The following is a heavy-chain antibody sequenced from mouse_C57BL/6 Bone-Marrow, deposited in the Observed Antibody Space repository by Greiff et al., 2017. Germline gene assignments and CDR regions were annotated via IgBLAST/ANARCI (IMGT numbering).Heavy chain of an antibody. CDR3: ARSAYGSIPWYFDV. D-gene: IGHD1-1*01. V-gene: IGHV1-42*01. CDR1: GYSFTGYY. J-gene: IGHJ1*03. Sequence: LQESGPELVKPGASVKISCKASGYSFTGYYMNWVKQSPEKSLEWIGEINHSTGGTTYNQKFKAKATLTVDKSSSTAYMQLKSLTSEDSAVYYCARSAYGSIPWYFDVWGTGTTVTVSS. CDR2: INHSTGGT.